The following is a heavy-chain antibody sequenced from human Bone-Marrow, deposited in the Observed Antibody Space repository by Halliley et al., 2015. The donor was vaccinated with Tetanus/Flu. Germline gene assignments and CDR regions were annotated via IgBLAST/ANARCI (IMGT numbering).Heavy chain of an antibody. J-gene: IGHJ4*02. Sequence: LRLSCTVSGGFDSTYYWSWIRQPPGKGLEWIGYINYSGSTNYNPSLKSRVTISEDTSKNQFSLKLSSVTAADTAVYYCAREDYDFVWGSYLPYWGQGPLVPVSS. D-gene: IGHD3-16*02. V-gene: IGHV4-59*02. CDR2: INYSGST. CDR3: AREDYDFVWGSYLPY. CDR1: GGFDSTYY.